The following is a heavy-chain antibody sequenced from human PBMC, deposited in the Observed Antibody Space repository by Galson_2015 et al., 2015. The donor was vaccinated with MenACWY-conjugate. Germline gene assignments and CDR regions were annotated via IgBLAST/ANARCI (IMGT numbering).Heavy chain of an antibody. D-gene: IGHD5-12*01. CDR3: ARWLPGTFDAFDM. CDR1: GYTFTSYA. V-gene: IGHV1-3*01. J-gene: IGHJ3*02. CDR2: INAGNGNT. Sequence: SVKVSCKASGYTFTSYAMHWVRQAPGQRLEWMAWINAGNGNTKYSQNLQGRVTMTTDTSTSTAYMELRSLRSDDTAVYYCARWLPGTFDAFDMWGQGTMVTVSS.